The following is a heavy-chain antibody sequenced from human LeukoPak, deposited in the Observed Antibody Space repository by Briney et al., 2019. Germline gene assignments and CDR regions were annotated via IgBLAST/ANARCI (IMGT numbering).Heavy chain of an antibody. V-gene: IGHV4-30-2*01. J-gene: IGHJ3*02. CDR2: IYHSGST. CDR1: GGSISSGGYY. CDR3: ARVWGWRGAFDI. D-gene: IGHD3-16*01. Sequence: PSETLSLTCTVSGGSISSGGYYWSWIRQPPGKGLEWIGYIYHSGSTYYNPSLKSRVTISVDTSKNQFSLKLSSVTAADTAVYYCARVWGWRGAFDIWGQGTMVTVSS.